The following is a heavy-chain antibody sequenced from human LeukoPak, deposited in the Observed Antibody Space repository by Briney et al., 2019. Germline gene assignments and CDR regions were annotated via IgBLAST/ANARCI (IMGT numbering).Heavy chain of an antibody. V-gene: IGHV3-33*01. J-gene: IGHJ4*02. D-gene: IGHD3-22*01. Sequence: RPERSLRLSCAASGFTFSNYGMHWVRQDPGKGLEWVAVTRYDGSNKYYADSVKGRFTISRDNSKNTLYLQMNSLRGEDTAVYYCARDSRARAYSSDLGDWGQGTLVTVSS. CDR3: ARDSRARAYSSDLGD. CDR1: GFTFSNYG. CDR2: TRYDGSNK.